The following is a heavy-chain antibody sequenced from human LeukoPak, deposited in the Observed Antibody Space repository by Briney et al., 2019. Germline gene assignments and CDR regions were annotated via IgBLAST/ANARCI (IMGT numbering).Heavy chain of an antibody. CDR3: ARDYPRSSWYYFDY. CDR1: GASISGYF. J-gene: IGHJ4*02. Sequence: SETLSLTCPVSGASISGYFWSWIRHPPRNGLEWIGRIYTSGSTNYNPSLKSRVNMSVDTSKNQFSLKLSSVTAADTAVYYCARDYPRSSWYYFDYWGQGTLVTVSS. D-gene: IGHD6-13*01. V-gene: IGHV4-4*07. CDR2: IYTSGST.